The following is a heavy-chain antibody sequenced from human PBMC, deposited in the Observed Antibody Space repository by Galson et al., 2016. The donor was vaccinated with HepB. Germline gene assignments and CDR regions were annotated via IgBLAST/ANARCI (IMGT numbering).Heavy chain of an antibody. CDR2: IHPSGGYT. CDR1: GYTFTSCS. Sequence: SVKVSCKASGYTFTSCSMHWVRQAPGQGPEWMGIIHPSGGYTRYAQNFQGRVTMTRDTSTSTVHMELSRLKSEDTAMYYCARDNTRWSFDPWGQGTLVTISS. D-gene: IGHD2-15*01. J-gene: IGHJ5*02. V-gene: IGHV1-46*01. CDR3: ARDNTRWSFDP.